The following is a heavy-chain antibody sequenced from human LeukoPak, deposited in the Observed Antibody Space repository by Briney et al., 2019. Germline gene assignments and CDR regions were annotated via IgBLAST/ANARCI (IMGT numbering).Heavy chain of an antibody. V-gene: IGHV4-34*01. CDR2: INHTGST. J-gene: IGHJ6*04. CDR1: GWSFSGYY. Sequence: SETLSLTGAVYGWSFSGYYWSWIRQPPGKGLEWIGEINHTGSTNYNPSLKSLVTISVDTSKNQLSLKLSSVTAADTAVYYCARGNPTLDIVATTYYYYGMDVWGKGTTVTVSS. D-gene: IGHD5-12*01. CDR3: ARGNPTLDIVATTYYYYGMDV.